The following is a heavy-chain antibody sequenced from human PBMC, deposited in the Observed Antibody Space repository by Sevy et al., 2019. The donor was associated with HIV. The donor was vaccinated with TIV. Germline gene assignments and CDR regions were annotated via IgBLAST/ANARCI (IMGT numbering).Heavy chain of an antibody. D-gene: IGHD4-17*01. V-gene: IGHV3-48*03. Sequence: GGSLRLSCAASGFTCSSYEMNWVRQAPGKGLEWVSYISNSGTTISYSDSVRGRFSISRDNARNSLYLQMNSLRAEDTAVYHCARDLPHPATTVAHFDYWGQGTLVTVSS. CDR1: GFTCSSYE. CDR2: ISNSGTTI. J-gene: IGHJ4*02. CDR3: ARDLPHPATTVAHFDY.